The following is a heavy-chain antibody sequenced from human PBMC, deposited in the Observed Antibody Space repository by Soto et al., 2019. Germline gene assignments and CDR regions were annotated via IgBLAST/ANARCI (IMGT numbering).Heavy chain of an antibody. CDR2: ISAYNGNT. Sequence: ASVKVSCKASWYTFTSYCISCVRQAPLQWREWMGWISAYNGNTNYAQKLQGRVTMTTDTSTSTAYIELRSLRSDDTAVYYCERDRYRYGYYYYYGLDVWGQGTAVHVSS. D-gene: IGHD5-18*01. V-gene: IGHV1-18*04. J-gene: IGHJ6*02. CDR3: ERDRYRYGYYYYYGLDV. CDR1: WYTFTSYC.